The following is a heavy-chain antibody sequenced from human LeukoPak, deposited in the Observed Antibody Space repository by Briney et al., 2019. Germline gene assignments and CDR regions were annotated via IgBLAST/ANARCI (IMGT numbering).Heavy chain of an antibody. J-gene: IGHJ5*02. Sequence: SETLSLTCTVSGGSISTTSYFWAWIRQPPGGGLEWIGSIYYSGTTYYNSSLKSRVTISVETSKNHFSLKLSSVTAADTALYYCARVYSSTHNWFDTWGQGTLVTVSS. CDR2: IYYSGTT. D-gene: IGHD2-2*01. CDR1: GGSISTTSYF. CDR3: ARVYSSTHNWFDT. V-gene: IGHV4-39*07.